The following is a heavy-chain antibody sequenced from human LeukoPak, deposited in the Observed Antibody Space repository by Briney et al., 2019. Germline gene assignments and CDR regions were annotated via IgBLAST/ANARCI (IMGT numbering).Heavy chain of an antibody. J-gene: IGHJ3*02. CDR3: ARDRDDAFDI. CDR1: GYTFTSYG. Sequence: ASVKVSCKASGYTFTSYGISRVRQAPGQGLEWMGWSSAYNGNTNYAQKLQGRVTMNTDTSTSTAYMELRSLRSDDTAVYYCARDRDDAFDIWGQGTMVTVSS. V-gene: IGHV1-18*01. CDR2: SSAYNGNT.